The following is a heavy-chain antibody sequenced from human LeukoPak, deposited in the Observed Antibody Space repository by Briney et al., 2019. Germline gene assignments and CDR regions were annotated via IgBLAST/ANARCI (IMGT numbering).Heavy chain of an antibody. D-gene: IGHD6-13*01. CDR3: ARSGYSSSWYSGWFDP. Sequence: PSETLSLTCAVYGGSFSGYYWSWIRQPPGKGLEWIGEINHSGSTNYNPSLKSRVTISVDTSKNQFSLKLSSVTAADTAVYYCARSGYSSSWYSGWFDPWGQGTLVTVSS. CDR1: GGSFSGYY. CDR2: INHSGST. V-gene: IGHV4-34*01. J-gene: IGHJ5*02.